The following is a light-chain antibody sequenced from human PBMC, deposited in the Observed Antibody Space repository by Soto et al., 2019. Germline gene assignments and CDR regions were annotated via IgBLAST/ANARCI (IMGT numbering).Light chain of an antibody. CDR2: GAS. Sequence: EILFTQSPGTLSLSPGERATLSCRASQSVSSRYLAWSQQKPGQAPRLLIYGASSRETGIPDRCSGSGSGTECTLTISRLEPADFEVYYCQQYDQSAWTFGQGTKVDIK. V-gene: IGKV3-20*01. CDR3: QQYDQSAWT. CDR1: QSVSSRY. J-gene: IGKJ1*01.